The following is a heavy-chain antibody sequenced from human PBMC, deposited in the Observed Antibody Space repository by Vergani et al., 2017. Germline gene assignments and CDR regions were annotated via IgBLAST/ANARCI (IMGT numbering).Heavy chain of an antibody. V-gene: IGHV1-46*03. D-gene: IGHD3-9*01. CDR3: ARGDYGILTGYRY. CDR1: GYTFSNYY. CDR2: INPSGGHT. Sequence: QVQVVQSGAEVKNSGASVKVSCKTSGYTFSNYYMHLVRQAPGQGLEWMGIINPSGGHTNYAQKFPGRVNMTRDTSTSTIYMELSSLRSEDTAIYYCARGDYGILTGYRYWGQGTLVTVSA. J-gene: IGHJ4*02.